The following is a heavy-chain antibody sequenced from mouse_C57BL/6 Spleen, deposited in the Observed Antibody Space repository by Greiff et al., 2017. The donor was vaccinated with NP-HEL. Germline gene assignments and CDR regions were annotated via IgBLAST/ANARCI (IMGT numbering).Heavy chain of an antibody. CDR2: ISSGGSYT. CDR1: GFTFSSYG. J-gene: IGHJ2*01. D-gene: IGHD2-1*01. CDR3: ARIHYGNFYYFDY. Sequence: EVMLVESGGDLVKPGGSLKLSCAASGFTFSSYGMSWVRQTPDKRLEWVATISSGGSYTYYPDSVKGRFTISRGNAKNTLYLQMSSLKSEYTAMYYCARIHYGNFYYFDYWGQGTTLTVSS. V-gene: IGHV5-6*02.